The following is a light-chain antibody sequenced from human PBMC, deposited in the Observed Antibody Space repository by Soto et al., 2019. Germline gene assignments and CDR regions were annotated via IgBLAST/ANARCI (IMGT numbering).Light chain of an antibody. CDR3: QQTTSFPLT. CDR1: QGISSW. Sequence: DIQMTQSPSFVSASVGDRVTITSRASQGISSWLAWYQHKPGRAPKLLIHAASNLESGVPSRFSGSGSGTDFTLTISSLQPEDFATYYCQQTTSFPLTFGGGTKVDIK. J-gene: IGKJ4*01. V-gene: IGKV1-12*01. CDR2: AAS.